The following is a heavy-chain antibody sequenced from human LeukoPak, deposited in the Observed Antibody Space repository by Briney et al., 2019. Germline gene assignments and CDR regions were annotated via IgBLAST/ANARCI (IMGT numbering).Heavy chain of an antibody. J-gene: IGHJ4*02. V-gene: IGHV1-18*01. Sequence: WASVKVSCKASGYTFTTYGITWVRQAPGQGLVWMGWISAYNSNTNYAQKRQGRVTMTTDTSTSTAYMELRSLRSDDTAVYYCARDYPSYSSSSLFGDYWGQGTLVTVSS. CDR1: GYTFTTYG. D-gene: IGHD6-6*01. CDR3: ARDYPSYSSSSLFGDY. CDR2: ISAYNSNT.